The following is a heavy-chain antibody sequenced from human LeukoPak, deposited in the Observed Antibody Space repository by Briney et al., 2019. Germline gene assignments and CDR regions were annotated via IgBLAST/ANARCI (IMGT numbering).Heavy chain of an antibody. J-gene: IGHJ4*02. V-gene: IGHV4-59*12. CDR1: GGVIRTYY. CDR3: ARETYCSGGTCFFGPDY. D-gene: IGHD2-15*01. Sequence: SETLSLTCTVSGGVIRTYYWSWIRQPPGKGLEYIGDIYYTGSTTYNPSLESRVAMSVDTSKNQFSLQLTSVTAADTAVYHCARETYCSGGTCFFGPDYWGQGTLVTVSS. CDR2: IYYTGST.